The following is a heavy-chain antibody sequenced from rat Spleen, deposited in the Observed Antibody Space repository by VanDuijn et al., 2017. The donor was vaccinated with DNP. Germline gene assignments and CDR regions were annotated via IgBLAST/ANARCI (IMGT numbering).Heavy chain of an antibody. CDR2: ISYSGST. CDR1: GYSITSNY. V-gene: IGHV3-1*01. J-gene: IGHJ1*01. D-gene: IGHD1-12*03. CDR3: ARGNDGYFPNWYFDF. Sequence: EVQLQESGPGLVKPSQSLSLTCSVTGYSITSNYWGWIRKFPGDKIEWIGHISYSGSTGYNPSLKSRIAITTDTSNNQFFLRLNYDTTGDTSTYYCARGNDGYFPNWYFDFWGPGTMVTVSS.